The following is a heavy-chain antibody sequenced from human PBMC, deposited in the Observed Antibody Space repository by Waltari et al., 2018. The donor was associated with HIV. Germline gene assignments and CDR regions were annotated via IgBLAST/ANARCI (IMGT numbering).Heavy chain of an antibody. CDR3: ARGGNYYRSGSYYKLDY. V-gene: IGHV4-34*01. D-gene: IGHD3-10*01. CDR2: INHSGST. J-gene: IGHJ4*02. CDR1: GGSFSDSY. Sequence: QVQLQQWGEGLLKPSATLSLTCAVYGGSFSDSYWSWSRQPPGKGLEWIGEINHSGSTNYNPSLSSRVTISVDTSKNQFSLKLSSVTAADTAVYYCARGGNYYRSGSYYKLDYWGQGTLVTVSS.